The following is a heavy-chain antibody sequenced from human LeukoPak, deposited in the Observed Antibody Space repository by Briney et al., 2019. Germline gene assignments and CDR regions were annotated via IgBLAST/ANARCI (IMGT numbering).Heavy chain of an antibody. J-gene: IGHJ4*01. CDR1: GFTFSIYD. CDR2: ISVSGGLT. CDR3: VKKISLTGTKGGFDY. V-gene: IGHV3-23*01. D-gene: IGHD1-1*01. Sequence: GGSLRLSCGASGFTFSIYDMSWVRQAPGKGLEWASAISVSGGLTYYADSVKGRFTISRDNSKNTLYLQMNSLRAEDTAVYYCVKKISLTGTKGGFDYWGQGTLVTVSS.